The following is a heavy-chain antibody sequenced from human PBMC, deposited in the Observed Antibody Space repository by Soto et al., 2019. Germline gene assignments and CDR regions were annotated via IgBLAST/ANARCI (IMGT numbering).Heavy chain of an antibody. D-gene: IGHD3-10*01. CDR1: GGTFSSYT. Sequence: QVQLVQSGAEVKKPGSSVKVSCKASGGTFSSYTISWVRQAPGQGLEWMGRIIPILGIANYAQKFPGRVTITADKAPSTAYMELSSLRSEDTAVYYCARVSTMGYYYGMDVWGQGTTVTVSS. V-gene: IGHV1-69*02. CDR2: IIPILGIA. J-gene: IGHJ6*02. CDR3: ARVSTMGYYYGMDV.